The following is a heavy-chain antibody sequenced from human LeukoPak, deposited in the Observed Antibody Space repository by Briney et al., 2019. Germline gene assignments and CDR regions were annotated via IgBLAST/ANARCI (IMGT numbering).Heavy chain of an antibody. CDR3: AREGSRATMFDY. CDR1: GFTFSSYS. V-gene: IGHV3-21*01. Sequence: GVSLRLSCAASGFTFSSYSMNWVRQAPGKGLEWVSSISSSSSYIYYADSVKGRFTISRDNAKNSLYLQMNSLRAEDTAVYYCAREGSRATMFDYWGQGTLVTVSS. J-gene: IGHJ4*02. D-gene: IGHD1-26*01. CDR2: ISSSSSYI.